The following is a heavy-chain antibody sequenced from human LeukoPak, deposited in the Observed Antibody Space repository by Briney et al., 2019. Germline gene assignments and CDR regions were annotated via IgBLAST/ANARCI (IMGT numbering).Heavy chain of an antibody. CDR1: GFTFSSYG. D-gene: IGHD5/OR15-5a*01. CDR3: AKAAVYGNDVYYGVDV. CDR2: ISYDGSNK. Sequence: GRSLRLSCAASGFTFSSYGMHWVRQAPGKGLEWVAVISYDGSNKYYADSVKGRFTISRDNSKNTLYLQMNSLRAEDTAVYYCAKAAVYGNDVYYGVDVWGQGTTVTVSS. V-gene: IGHV3-30*18. J-gene: IGHJ6*02.